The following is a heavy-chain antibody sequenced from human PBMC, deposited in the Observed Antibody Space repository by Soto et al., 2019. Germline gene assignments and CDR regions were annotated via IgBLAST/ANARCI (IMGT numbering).Heavy chain of an antibody. CDR2: VNRGASSL. Sequence: GGSLRLSCAASGFSLSDHGVNWVRQAPGKGLEWISSVNRGASSLYYAESVKGRFTMSRDDAKNSVYLQMNSLRDEDTAVYYCARQINWRDGRAWGQGTLVTVSS. V-gene: IGHV3-48*02. J-gene: IGHJ5*02. CDR1: GFSLSDHG. D-gene: IGHD1-26*01. CDR3: ARQINWRDGRA.